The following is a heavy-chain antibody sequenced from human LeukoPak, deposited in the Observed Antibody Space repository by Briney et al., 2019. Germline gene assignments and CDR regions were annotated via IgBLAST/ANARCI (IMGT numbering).Heavy chain of an antibody. D-gene: IGHD3-22*01. Sequence: PGGSLRLSCAASGFTFSSYSMNWVRQAPGKGLEWVSSISSSSSYIYYADSVKGRFTISRDNAKDSLYLQMNSQIDEDRAVYYCARSLIVVVITQSFDYWGQGTMVTVSS. CDR1: GFTFSSYS. CDR2: ISSSSSYI. CDR3: ARSLIVVVITQSFDY. J-gene: IGHJ4*02. V-gene: IGHV3-21*01.